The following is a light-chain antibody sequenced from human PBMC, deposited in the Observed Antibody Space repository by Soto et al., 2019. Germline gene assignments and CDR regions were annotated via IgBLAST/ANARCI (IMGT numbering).Light chain of an antibody. V-gene: IGLV2-8*01. CDR2: EVF. Sequence: QSVLTQPPSASGSPGQSVTISCTGTSSDIDAYDYVSWYQQHPGKAPKLVIYEVFKRPSGVPDRFSGSKSGNTASLTVSGLQAEDEAAYYCSSHAGSNNVVFGGGTKVTVL. CDR3: SSHAGSNNVV. CDR1: SSDIDAYDY. J-gene: IGLJ2*01.